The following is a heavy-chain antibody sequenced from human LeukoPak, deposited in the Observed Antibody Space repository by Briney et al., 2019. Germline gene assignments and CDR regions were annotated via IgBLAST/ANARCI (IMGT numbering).Heavy chain of an antibody. CDR1: GFTFSSYA. CDR3: AKDRSVWGSYRFFDY. J-gene: IGHJ4*02. V-gene: IGHV3-23*01. CDR2: ISGSGGST. Sequence: PGGSLRLSCAASGFTFSSYAMSWVRQAPGKGLEWVSAISGSGGSTYYADSVKGWFTISRDNSKNTLYLQMNSLRAEDTAVYYCAKDRSVWGSYRFFDYWGQGTLVTVSS. D-gene: IGHD3-16*02.